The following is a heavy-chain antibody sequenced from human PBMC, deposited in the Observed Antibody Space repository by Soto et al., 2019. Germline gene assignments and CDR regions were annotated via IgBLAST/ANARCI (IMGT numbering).Heavy chain of an antibody. CDR3: ARLTSIGTLIGDWLDP. J-gene: IGHJ5*02. CDR1: GYSFANYW. Sequence: GESLKISCKGSGYSFANYWIGWVRQTPGKGLEWMGIIYPGDSDTIYNPSFQGQVTISADKSISTAYLQWSSLKASDTAMYYCARLTSIGTLIGDWLDPWGQGTLVTVSS. V-gene: IGHV5-51*01. CDR2: IYPGDSDT. D-gene: IGHD6-6*01.